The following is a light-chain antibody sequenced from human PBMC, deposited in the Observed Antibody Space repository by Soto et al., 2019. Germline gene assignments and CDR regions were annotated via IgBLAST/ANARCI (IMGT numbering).Light chain of an antibody. CDR1: HSVDIY. Sequence: EVVLTQSPATLSLSPGESATLSCRASHSVDIYLAWYQQKPVQAPRLLIYDAYHRATGIPARFSGSGSGTDFTLTISRLEPEDFAVYSCQQRRIWPQLTFGGGTKVEIK. V-gene: IGKV3-11*01. J-gene: IGKJ4*01. CDR3: QQRRIWPQLT. CDR2: DAY.